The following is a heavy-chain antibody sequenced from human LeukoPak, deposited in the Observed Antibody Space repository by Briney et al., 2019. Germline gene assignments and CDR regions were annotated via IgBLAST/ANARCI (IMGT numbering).Heavy chain of an antibody. D-gene: IGHD2-2*01. CDR3: ARRSVPALLMGYYYYYMDV. CDR1: GYTFTSYG. J-gene: IGHJ6*03. Sequence: ASVKVSCKASGYTFTSYGISWVRQAPGQGLEWMGWISAYNGNTNYAQKLQGRVTMTTDTSTSTAYMELRSLRSDDTAVYYCARRSVPALLMGYYYYYMDVWGKGTTVTVSS. CDR2: ISAYNGNT. V-gene: IGHV1-18*01.